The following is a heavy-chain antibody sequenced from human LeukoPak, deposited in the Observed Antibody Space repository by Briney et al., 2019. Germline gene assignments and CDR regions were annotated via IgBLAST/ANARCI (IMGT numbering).Heavy chain of an antibody. V-gene: IGHV4-59*12. CDR3: ARDIDY. CDR1: SASINNDY. Sequence: SETLSHTCTVSSASINNDYWIWIRQPQWKGLEWIGYYHYSGSPIYNPSLRSRVTISVDTSKNQFSLKLSSVTAADTAVYYCARDIDYWGQGTLVTVSS. CDR2: YHYSGSP. J-gene: IGHJ4*02.